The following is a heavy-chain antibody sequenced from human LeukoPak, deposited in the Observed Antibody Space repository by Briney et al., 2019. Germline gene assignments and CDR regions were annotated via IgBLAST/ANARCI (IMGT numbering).Heavy chain of an antibody. CDR2: IYSSGST. Sequence: GGSQRLSCAASGFTFSSYAMSWVRQAPGKGLEWVSVIYSSGSTYYADSVKGRFTISRDNSKNTLYLQMNSLRAEDTAVYYCAREYRGSRRSDAFDIWGQGTMFTVSS. CDR1: GFTFSSYA. J-gene: IGHJ3*02. V-gene: IGHV3-23*03. D-gene: IGHD3-10*01. CDR3: AREYRGSRRSDAFDI.